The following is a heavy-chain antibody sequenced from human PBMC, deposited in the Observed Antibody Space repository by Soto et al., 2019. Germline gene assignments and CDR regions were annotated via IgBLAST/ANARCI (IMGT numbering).Heavy chain of an antibody. Sequence: QVQLVQSGAEVKKPGSSVKVSCKASGGTFSSYTISWVRQAPGQGLEWMGRIVPILGIANYAQKFQGTVTIPADKSTSTAYRELSSLRSEATAVYYCAKWGDGYNSGFDYWGQGTLVTVSS. D-gene: IGHD5-12*01. V-gene: IGHV1-69*02. CDR1: GGTFSSYT. J-gene: IGHJ4*02. CDR3: AKWGDGYNSGFDY. CDR2: IVPILGIA.